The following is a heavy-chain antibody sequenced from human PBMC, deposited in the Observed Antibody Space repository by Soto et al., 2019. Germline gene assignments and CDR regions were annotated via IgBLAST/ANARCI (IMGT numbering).Heavy chain of an antibody. J-gene: IGHJ4*02. D-gene: IGHD2-15*01. V-gene: IGHV4-39*07. CDR1: GGSISSSSYY. CDR3: ARPPGSGTLFAN. Sequence: SETLSLTCTVSGGSISSSSYYWGWIRQPPGKGLEWIGSIYYSGSTYYNPSLKSRVTISADKSVNTAYLQWSSLRASDTAIYYCARPPGSGTLFANWGQGTPVTVSS. CDR2: IYYSGST.